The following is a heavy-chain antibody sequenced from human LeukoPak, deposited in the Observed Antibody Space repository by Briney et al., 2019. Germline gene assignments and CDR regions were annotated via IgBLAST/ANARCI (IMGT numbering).Heavy chain of an antibody. D-gene: IGHD3-10*02. J-gene: IGHJ5*02. V-gene: IGHV3-30*03. CDR2: ISYDGDNK. CDR3: ARSVRGVPEWFDP. CDR1: GFTFSSYG. Sequence: PGGSLRLSCAASGFTFSSYGMHWVRQAPGKGLEWVALISYDGDNKYYADSVKGRFTISRDNAKNSLYLQMNSLRAEDTALYHCARSVRGVPEWFDPWGQGTLVTVSS.